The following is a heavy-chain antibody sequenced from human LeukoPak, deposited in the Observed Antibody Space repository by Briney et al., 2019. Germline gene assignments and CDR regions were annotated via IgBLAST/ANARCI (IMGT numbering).Heavy chain of an antibody. V-gene: IGHV1-18*01. Sequence: ASVKVSCKASGYTFTSYGISWVRQAPGQGLEWMGWISAYNGNTNYAQKLQGRVTMTTDTSTSTAYMELRSLRSDDTAVYYCARAPLPHYDSSGYTDYWGQGTLITVSS. D-gene: IGHD3-22*01. CDR3: ARAPLPHYDSSGYTDY. CDR2: ISAYNGNT. CDR1: GYTFTSYG. J-gene: IGHJ4*02.